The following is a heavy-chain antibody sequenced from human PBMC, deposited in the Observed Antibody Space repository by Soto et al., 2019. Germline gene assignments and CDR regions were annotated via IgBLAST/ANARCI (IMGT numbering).Heavy chain of an antibody. Sequence: SVKVSCKASGGTFSSYAISWVRQAPGQGLEWMGGIIPIFGTANYAQKFQGRVTITADESTSTAYMELSSLRSEDTAVYYCARAVRISGWAHPPSDWGQGTLVTFSS. CDR2: IIPIFGTA. CDR3: ARAVRISGWAHPPSD. V-gene: IGHV1-69*13. D-gene: IGHD6-19*01. J-gene: IGHJ4*02. CDR1: GGTFSSYA.